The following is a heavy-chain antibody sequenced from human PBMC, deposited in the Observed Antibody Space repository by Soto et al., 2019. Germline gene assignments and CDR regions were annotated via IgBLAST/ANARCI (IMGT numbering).Heavy chain of an antibody. J-gene: IGHJ4*02. CDR3: VKGAWLDY. CDR1: GFTFSTFD. V-gene: IGHV3-23*01. CDR2: IRGVAGIT. Sequence: EVQLLESGGGLVQPGGSLSPSCAASGFTFSTFDRTWVRQAPGKGLEWVSLIRGVAGITHYPDSVKGRFTISKDNSNNMLYLEMNSLRADVTAVYFCVKGAWLDYWGKGNMVTVSS.